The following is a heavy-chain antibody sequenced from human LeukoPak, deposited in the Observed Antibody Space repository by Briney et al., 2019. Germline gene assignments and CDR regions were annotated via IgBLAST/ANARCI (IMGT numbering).Heavy chain of an antibody. CDR3: ARNSLGLVPNCWYFDL. CDR1: GGSISRYY. V-gene: IGHV4-59*08. D-gene: IGHD6-19*01. J-gene: IGHJ2*01. CDR2: IYSSGTS. Sequence: SETLSLTCTVSGGSISRYYWSWIRQPPGKGLEWIGYIYSSGTSNYNPSLKSRVTISVDTSNNQFSLKLSSVTAADTAVYYCARNSLGLVPNCWYFDLWGRGTLVTVSS.